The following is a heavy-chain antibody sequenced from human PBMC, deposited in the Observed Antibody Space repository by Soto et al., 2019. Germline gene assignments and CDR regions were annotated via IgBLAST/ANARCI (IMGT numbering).Heavy chain of an antibody. J-gene: IGHJ6*02. CDR1: GGSFSGYY. CDR3: ARGRVYGSGTSRYYYYGMDV. D-gene: IGHD3-10*01. Sequence: QVQLQQWGAGLLKPSETLSLTCAVYGGSFSGYYWSWIRQPPGKGLEWLGEINHSGSTNYNPALKSRVTISVDTSKNQLSLKLSSVTAADTAVYYCARGRVYGSGTSRYYYYGMDVWGQGTTVTVSS. CDR2: INHSGST. V-gene: IGHV4-34*01.